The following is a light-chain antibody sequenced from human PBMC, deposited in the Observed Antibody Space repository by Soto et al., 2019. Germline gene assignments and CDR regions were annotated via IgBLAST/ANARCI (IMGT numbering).Light chain of an antibody. CDR2: LGS. CDR3: MQRVQTPPIT. J-gene: IGKJ5*01. V-gene: IGKV2-28*01. CDR1: QILLHSNGYNY. Sequence: DIVMTQSPRSLPVTPGEPASSSFRSSQILLHSNGYNYLDWYLQKPGQSPQLLIYLGSNRASGVPDRFSGSGSGTDFTLKISRVEAEDVGVYYCMQRVQTPPITFGQGTRLEIK.